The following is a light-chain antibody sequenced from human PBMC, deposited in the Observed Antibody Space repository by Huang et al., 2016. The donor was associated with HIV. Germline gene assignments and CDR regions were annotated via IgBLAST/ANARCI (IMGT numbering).Light chain of an antibody. V-gene: IGKV3-15*01. CDR3: QQYNNWPLT. J-gene: IGKJ3*01. Sequence: EIVMTQSPATLSVSPGERATLSCRASQSVSSNVAWYQQKPGQAPRLRIYGASTRATGIPARFSGSGSGTEFTLTISSLQSEDFAVYYCQQYNNWPLTFGPGTKVDIK. CDR1: QSVSSN. CDR2: GAS.